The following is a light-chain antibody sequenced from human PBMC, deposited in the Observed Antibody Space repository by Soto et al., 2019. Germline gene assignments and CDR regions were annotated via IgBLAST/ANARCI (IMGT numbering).Light chain of an antibody. CDR2: AAS. CDR3: QQGYSTPWT. J-gene: IGKJ1*01. Sequence: DIQMTQSPSSLSASVGDRVTITCRASQSISSYLHWYQQKPAKAPKLLIYAASNLQSGVPSRFSASGSGTDFTLTLNSLQPEDFATYYCQQGYSTPWTFGQGTKVEIK. CDR1: QSISSY. V-gene: IGKV1-39*01.